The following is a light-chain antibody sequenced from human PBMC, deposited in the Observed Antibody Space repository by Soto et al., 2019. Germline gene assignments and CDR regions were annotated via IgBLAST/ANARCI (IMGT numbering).Light chain of an antibody. V-gene: IGKV1-39*01. Sequence: DIQMTQSPSSLSASVGDRVTITCRASQGVSAYLLWYQQRQGRAPKLLIYAASNLLSGVPSRFSGSGSWTNLTLTTSSLQPQEFATYDCNQSYRTPHTFGTGTKLET. CDR1: QGVSAY. J-gene: IGKJ2*01. CDR2: AAS. CDR3: NQSYRTPHT.